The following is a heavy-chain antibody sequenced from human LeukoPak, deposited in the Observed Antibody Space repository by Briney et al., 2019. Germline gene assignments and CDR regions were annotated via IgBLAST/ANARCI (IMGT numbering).Heavy chain of an antibody. Sequence: GESLKISCKGSGYSFTSYLIGWVRQMPGKGLEWMGFIYPDDSHTRYSPSLEGQVTISADKSINTAYLQWSRLRASDTAMYYCARHRTTGYSVSAFDMWGQGTLVTVSS. CDR3: ARHRTTGYSVSAFDM. CDR2: IYPDDSHT. J-gene: IGHJ3*02. CDR1: GYSFTSYL. D-gene: IGHD5/OR15-5a*01. V-gene: IGHV5-51*01.